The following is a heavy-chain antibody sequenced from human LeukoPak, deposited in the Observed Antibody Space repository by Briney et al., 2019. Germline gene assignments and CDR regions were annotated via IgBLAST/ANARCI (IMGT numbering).Heavy chain of an antibody. CDR3: ARDKSSGLYYFDY. J-gene: IGHJ4*02. CDR2: IIPIFGTA. Sequence: ASVKVSCKASGGTFSSYAISWVRQAPGQGLEWMGGIIPIFGTANYAQKFQGRVTITADESTSTAYMELSSLRSEDTAVYYCARDKSSGLYYFDYWGQGTLVTASS. D-gene: IGHD6-19*01. V-gene: IGHV1-69*13. CDR1: GGTFSSYA.